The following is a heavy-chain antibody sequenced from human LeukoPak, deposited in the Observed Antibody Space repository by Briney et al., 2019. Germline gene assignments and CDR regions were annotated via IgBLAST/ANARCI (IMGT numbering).Heavy chain of an antibody. CDR3: ARDFMVAAYCGGDCFPGY. V-gene: IGHV3-30*01. D-gene: IGHD2-21*02. CDR2: ISYDGSNK. J-gene: IGHJ4*02. CDR1: GFTFSSYA. Sequence: PGRSLRLSCAASGFTFSSYAMHWVRQAPGKGLEWVAVISYDGSNKYYADSVKGRFTISRDNSKNTLYLQMNSLRAEDTAVYYCARDFMVAAYCGGDCFPGYWGQGTLVTVSS.